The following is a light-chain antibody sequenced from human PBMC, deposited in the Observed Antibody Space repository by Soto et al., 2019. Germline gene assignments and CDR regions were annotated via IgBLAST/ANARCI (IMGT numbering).Light chain of an antibody. J-gene: IGKJ5*01. Sequence: MTQSPSTLSVSPGERATLSCRASQTVSSNLAWYQQKPGQAPRLRIYGASTRATGIPARFSGSGSGTEFTLTISSLQSEDFAVYYCQQYNNWPPIPFGQGTRLEIK. CDR3: QQYNNWPPIP. CDR2: GAS. V-gene: IGKV3-15*01. CDR1: QTVSSN.